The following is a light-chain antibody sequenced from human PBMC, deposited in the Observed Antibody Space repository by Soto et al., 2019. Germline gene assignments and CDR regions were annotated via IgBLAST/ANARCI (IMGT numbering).Light chain of an antibody. CDR2: DYS. CDR1: SSNIGADYD. Sequence: QSVLTQPPSVSGAPGQRVTISCSGTSSNIGADYDVHWYQQLPGTAPKLLIFDYSIRPSGVPDRFSASKSGTSASLAITGFQAEDEADYYCQSYDSSLSASVFGGGTKLTVL. V-gene: IGLV1-40*01. CDR3: QSYDSSLSASV. J-gene: IGLJ3*02.